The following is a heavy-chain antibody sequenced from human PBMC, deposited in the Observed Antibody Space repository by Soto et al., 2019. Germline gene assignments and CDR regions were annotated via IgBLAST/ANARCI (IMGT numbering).Heavy chain of an antibody. CDR2: VYYIGRS. CDR1: GGSVTNSSYY. CDR3: VSQRTTVPTQAYFDY. D-gene: IGHD4-17*01. V-gene: IGHV4-39*01. Sequence: PSETLSLTCTVSGGSVTNSSYYWGWIRQSPGKGLEWIGSVYYIGRSYSKSSVKSRVTISVDTSKNRFSLSLNSVTASDTAVYLCVSQRTTVPTQAYFDYWGPGALVTVSS. J-gene: IGHJ4*02.